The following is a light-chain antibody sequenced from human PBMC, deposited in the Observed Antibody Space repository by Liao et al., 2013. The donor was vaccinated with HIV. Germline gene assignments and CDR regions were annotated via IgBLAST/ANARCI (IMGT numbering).Light chain of an antibody. J-gene: IGLJ1*01. CDR3: QAWDSSNYV. V-gene: IGLV3-1*01. CDR1: KLGDKY. Sequence: SYELTQPPSVSVSPGQTASITCSGDKLGDKYACWYQQKPGQSPVLVIYQDSKRPSGIPERFSGSNSGNTATLTISGTQAMDKADYYCQAWDSSNYVFGTGTKVTVL. CDR2: QDS.